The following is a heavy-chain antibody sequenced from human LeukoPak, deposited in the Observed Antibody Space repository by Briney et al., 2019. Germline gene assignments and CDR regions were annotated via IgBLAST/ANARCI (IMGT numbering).Heavy chain of an antibody. V-gene: IGHV1-69*04. J-gene: IGHJ5*02. CDR3: ARGHSGGHCSGGSCSLIYNWFDP. D-gene: IGHD2-15*01. CDR2: IIPILGIA. CDR1: GGTFSSYA. Sequence: SVKVSCKASGGTFSSYAISWVRQAPGQGLEWMGRIIPILGIANYAQKFQGRVTITADKSTSTAYMELSSLRSEDTAVYYCARGHSGGHCSGGSCSLIYNWFDPWGQGTLVTVSS.